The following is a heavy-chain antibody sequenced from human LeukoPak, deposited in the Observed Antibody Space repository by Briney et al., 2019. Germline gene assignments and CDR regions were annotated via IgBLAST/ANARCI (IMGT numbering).Heavy chain of an antibody. CDR3: ARDPYGKNWFDP. CDR1: GGSISSGSYY. Sequence: SETLSLTCTVSGGSISSGSYYWRWLRQPAGTGLEWIGRIYTSGSTNYNPSLKSRVTISVDTSKNQFSLKLSSVTAADTAVYYCARDPYGKNWFDPWGQGTLVTVSS. D-gene: IGHD2-8*01. J-gene: IGHJ5*02. CDR2: IYTSGST. V-gene: IGHV4-61*02.